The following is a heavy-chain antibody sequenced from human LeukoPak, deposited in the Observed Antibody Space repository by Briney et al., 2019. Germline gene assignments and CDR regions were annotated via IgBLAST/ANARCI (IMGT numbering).Heavy chain of an antibody. CDR1: GYTFTSYD. CDR2: MNPNSGNT. V-gene: IGHV1-8*01. J-gene: IGHJ4*02. D-gene: IGHD6-13*01. CDR3: ARGKKRAYSSSWYGY. Sequence: ASVKVSCKASGYTFTSYDINWVRQATGQELEWMGWMNPNSGNTGYAQKFQGRVTMTRNTSISTAYMELSSLRSEDTAVYYCARGKKRAYSSSWYGYWGQGTLVTVSS.